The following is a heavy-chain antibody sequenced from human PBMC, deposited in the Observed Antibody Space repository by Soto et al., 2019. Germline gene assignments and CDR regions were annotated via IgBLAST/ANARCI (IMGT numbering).Heavy chain of an antibody. CDR1: GYTFTSYD. Sequence: QVQLVQSGAEVKKPGASVKVSCKASGYTFTSYDINWVRQATGQGLEWMGWMNPNSGNTGYAQKFQGRVTMTRNTSIRTADRELSSLRSEDTAVYYCAGGNTVTTWKNWFDPWGQGTLVTVSS. CDR3: AGGNTVTTWKNWFDP. CDR2: MNPNSGNT. D-gene: IGHD4-4*01. J-gene: IGHJ5*02. V-gene: IGHV1-8*01.